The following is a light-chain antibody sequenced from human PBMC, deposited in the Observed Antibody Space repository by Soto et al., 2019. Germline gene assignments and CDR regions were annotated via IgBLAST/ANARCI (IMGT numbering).Light chain of an antibody. CDR1: QSISTY. CDR2: DAS. Sequence: DLPMTQSPSSLSASVGNRVTITCRASQSISTYLNWYQKKPGKAPNLLIYDASRLQSGVPSRFSGSGGGSDFTLSISSVQPEDFATYFCQQGYMGPITFGQGTELEI. J-gene: IGKJ5*01. V-gene: IGKV1-39*01. CDR3: QQGYMGPIT.